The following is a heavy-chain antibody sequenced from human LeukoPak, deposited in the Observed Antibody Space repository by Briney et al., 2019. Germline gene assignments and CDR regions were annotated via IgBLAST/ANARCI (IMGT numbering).Heavy chain of an antibody. CDR2: ISGSGGST. V-gene: IGHV3-23*01. CDR3: AKGLYSSGWYDLDY. Sequence: GGSLRLSCAASGFTFSNYAMSWVRQAPGKGLEWVSAISGSGGSTYYADSVKGRFTISRDNSKNTLYLQMNSLRAEDTAVYYCAKGLYSSGWYDLDYWGQGTLVTVSS. CDR1: GFTFSNYA. J-gene: IGHJ4*02. D-gene: IGHD6-19*01.